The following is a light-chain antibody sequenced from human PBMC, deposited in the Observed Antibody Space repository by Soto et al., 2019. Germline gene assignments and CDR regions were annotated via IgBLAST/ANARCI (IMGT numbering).Light chain of an antibody. J-gene: IGLJ2*01. CDR2: DVS. V-gene: IGLV2-14*03. CDR1: GSDVGGYNY. Sequence: QSALIQPASVSGSPGQSITISCTGTGSDVGGYNYVSWYQQHPGKAPKVMIYDVSKRPSGISNRFSGSKSGNTASLTISGLQIEDEADYYCSSYTSGSTRVVFGGGTKLTVL. CDR3: SSYTSGSTRVV.